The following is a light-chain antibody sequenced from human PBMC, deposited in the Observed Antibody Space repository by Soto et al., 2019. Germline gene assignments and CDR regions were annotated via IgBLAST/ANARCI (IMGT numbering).Light chain of an antibody. CDR1: QDISNY. CDR3: QQYDNLPIT. Sequence: DIQMTQSPSSLSASVGDRGTITCQASQDISNYLNWSQQKPGKASKLLIYDSSNLETGVPSRFSGSGSGTDFTFTISSLQPEDIATYYCQQYDNLPITFGQGTRLEIK. CDR2: DSS. J-gene: IGKJ5*01. V-gene: IGKV1-33*01.